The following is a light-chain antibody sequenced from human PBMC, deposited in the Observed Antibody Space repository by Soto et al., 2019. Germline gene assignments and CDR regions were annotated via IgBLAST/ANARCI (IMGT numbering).Light chain of an antibody. V-gene: IGKV1-39*01. CDR3: QQSHSSPLT. CDR2: AAS. J-gene: IGKJ1*01. Sequence: DIQMTQSPSSLSASVGDRVTITCRASQSITNYLIWYQQKPGKAPKLLIYAASSLQSGVPSRFSGSGSGTGFTLTISSLQPEDFATYYCQQSHSSPLTLGQGTKVDIK. CDR1: QSITNY.